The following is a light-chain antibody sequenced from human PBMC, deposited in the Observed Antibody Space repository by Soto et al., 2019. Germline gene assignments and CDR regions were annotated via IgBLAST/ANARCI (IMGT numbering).Light chain of an antibody. CDR3: QQRSTWVT. Sequence: EIVLTQAPATLSLSPGERATLSCRASQNIGSYLAWYQQKPGQAPRLLIYDASNRATGVPARFSGSGSGTDFTLTINRLESEDFAVYYCQQRSTWVTFGGGTKVEI. J-gene: IGKJ4*01. CDR1: QNIGSY. V-gene: IGKV3-11*01. CDR2: DAS.